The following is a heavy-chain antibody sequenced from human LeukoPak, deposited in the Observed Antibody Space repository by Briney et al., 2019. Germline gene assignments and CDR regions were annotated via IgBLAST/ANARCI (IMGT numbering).Heavy chain of an antibody. CDR1: GGSISSYY. Sequence: PSETLSLTCTVSGGSISSYYWSWIRQPPGKGLEWIGSIYYSGSTYYNPSLKSRVTISVDTSKNQFSLKLSSVTAADTAVYYCARVLSGSGYPYYFDYWGQGTLVTVSS. CDR3: ARVLSGSGYPYYFDY. CDR2: IYYSGST. V-gene: IGHV4-59*05. D-gene: IGHD3-3*01. J-gene: IGHJ4*02.